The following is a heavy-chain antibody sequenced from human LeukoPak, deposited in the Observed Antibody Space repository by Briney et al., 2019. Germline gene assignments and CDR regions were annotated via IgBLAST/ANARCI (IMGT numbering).Heavy chain of an antibody. CDR1: GFTFSYAW. V-gene: IGHV3-15*01. J-gene: IGHJ5*02. CDR3: AAGGIRDFDP. Sequence: GWSLRLSCAASGFTFSYAWMRWVRQAAGKSLEWVGLIKSKADGGTTDYAATMKGRFTISRDDSKNTLYLQMNSLKTEDTAVFYCAAGGIRDFDPWGQGTLVTVSS. CDR2: IKSKADGGTT. D-gene: IGHD3-9*01.